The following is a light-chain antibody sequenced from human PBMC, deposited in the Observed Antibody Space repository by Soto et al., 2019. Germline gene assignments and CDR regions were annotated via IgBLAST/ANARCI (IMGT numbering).Light chain of an antibody. V-gene: IGKV3-20*01. Sequence: EIVLTQSPDTLSLSPGERVTLSCRASQSVASSYLAWYQQKPGRAPRLLFYSASGRATGIPDSCSSSGCAEVFTITISRLEAEDVAVYYYHHFGSLPETFGQGTKVDIK. CDR1: QSVASSY. CDR3: HHFGSLPET. CDR2: SAS. J-gene: IGKJ1*01.